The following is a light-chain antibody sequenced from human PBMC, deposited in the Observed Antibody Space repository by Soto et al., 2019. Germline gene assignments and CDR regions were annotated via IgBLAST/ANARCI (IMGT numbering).Light chain of an antibody. CDR2: EGI. V-gene: IGLV2-23*01. CDR1: SGDVGHYNA. CDR3: CSYAGSSTWV. Sequence: QSVLTQPASVSGSPGQSVTISCPGSSGDVGHYNAVSWYQHHPGKAPKLIIYEGIKRPSGVSNRFSGSTSGNTASLTISGLQAEDEADYHCCSYAGSSTWVFGGGTKVTVL. J-gene: IGLJ2*01.